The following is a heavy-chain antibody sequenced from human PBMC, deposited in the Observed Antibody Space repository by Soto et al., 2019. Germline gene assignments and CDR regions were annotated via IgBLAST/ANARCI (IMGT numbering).Heavy chain of an antibody. D-gene: IGHD1-26*01. J-gene: IGHJ4*02. Sequence: GESLKISCKGSGYSFTSYWIGWVRQMPGKGLEWMGIIYPGDSDTRYSPSFQGQVTISADKSISTAYLQWSSLKASDTAMYYCASVGGPSGLKSGSYVYFDYWGQGTLVTVSS. CDR1: GYSFTSYW. V-gene: IGHV5-51*01. CDR2: IYPGDSDT. CDR3: ASVGGPSGLKSGSYVYFDY.